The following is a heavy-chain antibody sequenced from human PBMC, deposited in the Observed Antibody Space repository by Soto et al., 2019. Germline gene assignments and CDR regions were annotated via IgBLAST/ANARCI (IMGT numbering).Heavy chain of an antibody. Sequence: VKLSGKGSGYRDTSCWIGWVSQMHGKGLEWMAIIYPGDSDTRYSPSFQGQVTISADKSISTAYLQGSSLKASDTAMYYCARANSNYVNGMDVWGQGTTVTVSS. V-gene: IGHV5-51*01. J-gene: IGHJ6*02. CDR1: GYRDTSCW. CDR2: IYPGDSDT. D-gene: IGHD4-4*01. CDR3: ARANSNYVNGMDV.